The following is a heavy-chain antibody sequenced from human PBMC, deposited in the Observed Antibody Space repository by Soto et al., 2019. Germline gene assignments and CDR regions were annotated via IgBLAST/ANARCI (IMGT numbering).Heavy chain of an antibody. V-gene: IGHV4-38-2*01. CDR1: CYSITSGFY. Sequence: SETLSLTCGVSCYSITSGFYWGWVRQSPGKGLEWIGSISYSAKTFYNPSLASRLSIAVDTSMNQFSLRLTSVTAADTALYYCTRGAGAPWVRFDSWGQGTLVTVPS. CDR2: ISYSAKT. D-gene: IGHD3-22*01. CDR3: TRGAGAPWVRFDS. J-gene: IGHJ4*02.